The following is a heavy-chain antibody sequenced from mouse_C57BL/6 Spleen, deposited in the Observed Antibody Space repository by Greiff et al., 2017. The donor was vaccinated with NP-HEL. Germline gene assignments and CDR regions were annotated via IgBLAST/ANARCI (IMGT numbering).Heavy chain of an antibody. CDR3: ARGIYLVAGDY. J-gene: IGHJ2*01. CDR1: GYTFTSYW. Sequence: QVQLQQPGAELVRPGSSVKLSCKASGYTFTSYWMDWVKQRPGQGLEWIGNIYPSDSETHYNQKFKDKATLTVDKSSSTAYMQLSSLTSEDSAVYYCARGIYLVAGDYWGQGTTLTVSS. V-gene: IGHV1-61*01. CDR2: IYPSDSET. D-gene: IGHD1-1*01.